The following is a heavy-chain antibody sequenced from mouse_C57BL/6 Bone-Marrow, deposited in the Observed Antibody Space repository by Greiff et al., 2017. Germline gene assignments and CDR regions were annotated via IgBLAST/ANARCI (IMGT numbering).Heavy chain of an antibody. J-gene: IGHJ3*01. CDR2: ISNGGGST. CDR1: GFTFSDYY. D-gene: IGHD2-12*01. Sequence: EVMLVESGGGLVQPGGSLKLSCAASGFTFSDYYMYWVRQTPEKRLEWVAYISNGGGSTYYPDTVKGRFTISRDNAKNTLYLQMSRLKSEDTAMYYCARRFAVYDVAWFAYWGQGPLVTVTA. CDR3: ARRFAVYDVAWFAY. V-gene: IGHV5-12*01.